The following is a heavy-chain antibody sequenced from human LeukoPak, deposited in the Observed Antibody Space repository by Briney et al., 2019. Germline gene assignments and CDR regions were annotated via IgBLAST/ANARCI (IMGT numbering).Heavy chain of an antibody. J-gene: IGHJ4*02. D-gene: IGHD6-19*01. CDR3: ARDKAVAGLFDY. V-gene: IGHV4-61*02. CDR2: IYTSGST. CDR1: GGSISSGSYY. Sequence: PSETLSLTCTVSGGSISSGSYYWSWIWQPAGKGLEWIGRIYTSGSTNYNPSLKSRVTISVDTSKNQFSLKLSSVTAADTAVYYCARDKAVAGLFDYWGQGTLVTVSS.